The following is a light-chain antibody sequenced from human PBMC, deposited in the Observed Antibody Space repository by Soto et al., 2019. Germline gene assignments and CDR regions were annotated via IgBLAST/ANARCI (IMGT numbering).Light chain of an antibody. CDR2: AAS. CDR1: QTIIGY. J-gene: IGKJ1*01. Sequence: DIQMTQSPSSLSASIGDSVTITCRASQTIIGYLNWYQQKPGKDPRLLINAASNLQSGVPSRFSGSGSETDFTLTITSLQHEDFATYYCQQSYTTPRTFGQGTKVDIK. CDR3: QQSYTTPRT. V-gene: IGKV1-39*01.